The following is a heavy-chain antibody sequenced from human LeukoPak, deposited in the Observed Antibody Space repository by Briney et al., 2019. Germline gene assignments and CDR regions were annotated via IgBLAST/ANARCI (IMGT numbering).Heavy chain of an antibody. Sequence: SETLSLTCAVYGGSFSGYYWSWIRQPPGKGLEWIGEINHSGSTNYNPSLKSRVTISVDTSKNQFSLKLSSVTAADTAVYYCARATVPTPTTYYYYYMDVWGKGTTVTISS. D-gene: IGHD4-17*01. V-gene: IGHV4-34*01. CDR2: INHSGST. CDR3: ARATVPTPTTYYYYYMDV. CDR1: GGSFSGYY. J-gene: IGHJ6*03.